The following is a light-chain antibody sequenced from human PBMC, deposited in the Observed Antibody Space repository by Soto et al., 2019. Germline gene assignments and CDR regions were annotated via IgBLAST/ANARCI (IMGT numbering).Light chain of an antibody. V-gene: IGLV2-8*01. J-gene: IGLJ3*02. Sequence: QSALTQPPSASGSPGQSVTISCTGTSSDVGGYDYVSWYQQHPGKAPKLMIYEVSQRPSGVPDRFSGSKSGNTASLTVSGLQAEDEADYYCQSYDSSLPGWVFGGGTKLTVL. CDR2: EVS. CDR1: SSDVGGYDY. CDR3: QSYDSSLPGWV.